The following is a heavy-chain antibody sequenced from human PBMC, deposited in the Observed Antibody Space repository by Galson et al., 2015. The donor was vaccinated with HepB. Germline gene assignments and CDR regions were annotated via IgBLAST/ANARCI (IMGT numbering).Heavy chain of an antibody. Sequence: SLRLSCAASGFTFSSYAMHWVRQAPGKGLEWVAVISYDGSNKYYADSVKGRFTISRDNSKNTLYPQMNSLRAEDTAVYYCASLHPSIAAAGYYFDYWGQGTLVTVSS. CDR2: ISYDGSNK. D-gene: IGHD6-13*01. CDR1: GFTFSSYA. J-gene: IGHJ4*02. CDR3: ASLHPSIAAAGYYFDY. V-gene: IGHV3-30*04.